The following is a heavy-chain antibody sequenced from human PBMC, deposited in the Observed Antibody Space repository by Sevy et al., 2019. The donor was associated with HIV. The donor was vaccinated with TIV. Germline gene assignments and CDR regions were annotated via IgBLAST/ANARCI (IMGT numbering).Heavy chain of an antibody. J-gene: IGHJ6*02. CDR3: AKVSNCSSASCHSSAADRAFYYSYYGVDV. CDR1: GFIFSNYA. V-gene: IGHV3-30*02. D-gene: IGHD2-2*01. CDR2: IRYDGSNK. Sequence: GGSLRLSCAASGFIFSNYAMHWVRQAPGQGLEWLAFIRYDGSNKHYADSVKGRFTISRDNSKNTLYLQMNSLRTEDXAVYYCAKVSNCSSASCHSSAADRAFYYSYYGVDVWGQGTTVTVSS.